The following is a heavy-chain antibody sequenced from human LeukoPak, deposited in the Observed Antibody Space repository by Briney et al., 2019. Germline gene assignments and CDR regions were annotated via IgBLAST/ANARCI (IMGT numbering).Heavy chain of an antibody. J-gene: IGHJ4*02. D-gene: IGHD3-22*01. Sequence: SGPTLVNPTHTLTLTCTFSGFSLNTRGVGVGWIRQPPGRALEWLALIYWDDDRRYSPSLKSRLTITKDTSKNQVVLTMTNMDPVDTATYFCAHRKNYYDSSVFDNWGQGTLVTVSS. V-gene: IGHV2-5*02. CDR3: AHRKNYYDSSVFDN. CDR2: IYWDDDR. CDR1: GFSLNTRGVG.